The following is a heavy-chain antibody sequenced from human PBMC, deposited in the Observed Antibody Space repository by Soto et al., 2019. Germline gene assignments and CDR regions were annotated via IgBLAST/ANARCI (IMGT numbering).Heavy chain of an antibody. CDR3: AKGLALMADH. J-gene: IGHJ4*02. V-gene: IGHV3-30*18. Sequence: GGSLRLSCTDSGFSFNTYVMDWVRQAPGKGLEWVARILYDGSKEYYADPVKGRFTISRDNSKNTLYLQMDRLRVEDTAVYFCAKGLALMADHWGQGTPVTV. CDR1: GFSFNTYV. D-gene: IGHD2-21*01. CDR2: ILYDGSKE.